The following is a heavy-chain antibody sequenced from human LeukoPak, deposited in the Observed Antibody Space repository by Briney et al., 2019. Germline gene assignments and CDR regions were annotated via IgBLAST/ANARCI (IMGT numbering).Heavy chain of an antibody. CDR1: AFIFSGHW. D-gene: IGHD3-22*01. Sequence: PGGSLRLSCEGSAFIFSGHWMNWVRQTPGKGLEWVASIKEDGSERQYVDSVKGRFSISRDNTKGSLFLQLNSLRAEDTAVYYCAKDLSGYYPNYFDYWGQGTLVTVSS. J-gene: IGHJ4*02. CDR2: IKEDGSER. CDR3: AKDLSGYYPNYFDY. V-gene: IGHV3-7*03.